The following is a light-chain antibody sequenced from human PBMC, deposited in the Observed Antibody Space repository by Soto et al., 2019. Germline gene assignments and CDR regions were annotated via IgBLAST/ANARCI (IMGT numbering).Light chain of an antibody. CDR3: QQYGSSGT. V-gene: IGKV3-20*01. Sequence: DIELPQPPGTLSLSPGETGTPSCSAGQSVRNNHLPWYEPTPRAAPTLLTSGASQIATGIPHRLSGSWSWTDFTISISRLEPEAFAVYYCQQYGSSGTFGQGTKVDIK. J-gene: IGKJ1*01. CDR2: GAS. CDR1: QSVRNNH.